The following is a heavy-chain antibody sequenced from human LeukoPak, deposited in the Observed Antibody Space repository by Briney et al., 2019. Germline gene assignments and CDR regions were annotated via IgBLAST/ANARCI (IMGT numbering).Heavy chain of an antibody. J-gene: IGHJ4*02. CDR3: ARPRIARPSHYCFDY. Sequence: SVKVSCXASGGTFSSYAISWVRQAPGQGLEWMGRIIPIFGTANYAQKFQGRVTITTDESTSTAYMELGSLRSEDTAVYYCARPRIARPSHYCFDYWGQGTLVTVSS. CDR1: GGTFSSYA. V-gene: IGHV1-69*05. D-gene: IGHD3-16*02. CDR2: IIPIFGTA.